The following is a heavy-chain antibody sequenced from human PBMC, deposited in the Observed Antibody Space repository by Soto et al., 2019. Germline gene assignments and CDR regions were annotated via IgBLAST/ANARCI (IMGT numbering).Heavy chain of an antibody. CDR1: GFTVSNKH. CDR3: ARADRSAFDI. Sequence: GGSLRLSCAASGFTVSNKHMSWVRQAPGKGLEWVSTIYSGGSTYYSDSVKGRFTISRDTSKNTLSLQMNSLRAEDTALYHCARADRSAFDIWGQGTMVTVSS. V-gene: IGHV3-66*01. CDR2: IYSGGST. J-gene: IGHJ3*02.